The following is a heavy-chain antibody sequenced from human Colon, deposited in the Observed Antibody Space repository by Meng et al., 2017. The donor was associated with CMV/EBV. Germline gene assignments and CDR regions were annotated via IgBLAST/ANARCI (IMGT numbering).Heavy chain of an antibody. CDR3: ISEAAGGDY. D-gene: IGHD1-14*01. CDR1: GLTFRSHW. Sequence: GESLKISCVASGLTFRSHWMHWVRQTPGKELVWVSRISNDGRTPTYADSVKGRFTISRDNDKNTLYLQMNSLTVDDTAVYYCISEAAGGDYWGQGALVTVSS. J-gene: IGHJ4*02. V-gene: IGHV3-74*01. CDR2: ISNDGRTP.